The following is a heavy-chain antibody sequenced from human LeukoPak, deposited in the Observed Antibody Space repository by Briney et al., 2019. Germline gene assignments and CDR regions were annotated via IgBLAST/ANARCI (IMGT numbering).Heavy chain of an antibody. V-gene: IGHV4-34*01. Sequence: PSETLSLTCAVYGGSFSGYYWSWIRQPPGKGLEWIGEINHSGSTNYNPSLKGRVTISVDTSKNQFSLKLSSVTAADTAVYYCARAVAGTGNFDYWGQGTLVTVSS. CDR2: INHSGST. D-gene: IGHD6-19*01. CDR3: ARAVAGTGNFDY. J-gene: IGHJ4*02. CDR1: GGSFSGYY.